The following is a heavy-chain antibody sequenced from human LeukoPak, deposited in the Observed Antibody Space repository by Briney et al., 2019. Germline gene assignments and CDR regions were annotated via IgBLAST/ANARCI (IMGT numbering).Heavy chain of an antibody. D-gene: IGHD6-19*01. J-gene: IGHJ5*02. Sequence: SGTLSLTCTVSGGSITNSNWWSWVRQPPGKGLEWIGEIYHTGSTNYNPSLKSRATISVDKSKNQFSLKLNSVTAADTAVYYCARARIVMAGSFGPWGQGTLVTVSS. CDR1: GGSITNSNW. CDR3: ARARIVMAGSFGP. CDR2: IYHTGST. V-gene: IGHV4-4*02.